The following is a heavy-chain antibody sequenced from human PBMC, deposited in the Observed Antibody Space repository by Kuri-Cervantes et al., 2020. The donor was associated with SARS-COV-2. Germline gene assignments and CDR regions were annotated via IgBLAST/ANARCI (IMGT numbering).Heavy chain of an antibody. CDR3: ARTGLPGWYYYYGMDV. CDR1: GFTFSDYY. V-gene: IGHV3-11*01. Sequence: GGSLRLSCAASGFTFSDYYMSWIRQAPGKGLEWVPYISSSGSTIYYADSVKGRFTISRDNAKNSLYLQMNSLRAEDTAVYYCARTGLPGWYYYYGMDVWGQGTTVTVSS. D-gene: IGHD2-15*01. J-gene: IGHJ6*02. CDR2: ISSSGSTI.